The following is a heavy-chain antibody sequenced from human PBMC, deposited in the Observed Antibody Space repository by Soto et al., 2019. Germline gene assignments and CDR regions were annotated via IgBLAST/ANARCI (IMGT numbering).Heavy chain of an antibody. D-gene: IGHD5-12*01. CDR1: GGSISSYY. CDR2: IYYSGST. V-gene: IGHV4-59*01. Sequence: SETLSLTCTVSGGSISSYYWSWIRQPPGKGLEWIGYIYYSGSTNYNPSLKSRVTISVDTSKNQFSLKLSSVTAADTAVYYCARADGYNFPFDYWGQGTLVTVSS. J-gene: IGHJ4*02. CDR3: ARADGYNFPFDY.